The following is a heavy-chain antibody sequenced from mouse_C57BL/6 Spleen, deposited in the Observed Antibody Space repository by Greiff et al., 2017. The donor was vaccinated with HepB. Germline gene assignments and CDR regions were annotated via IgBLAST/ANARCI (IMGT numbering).Heavy chain of an antibody. V-gene: IGHV2-5*01. J-gene: IGHJ4*01. D-gene: IGHD1-1*01. CDR1: GFSLTSYG. CDR2: IWRGGST. CDR3: AKNPITTVVASGAMDY. Sequence: VQLQESGPGLVQPSQSLSITCTVSGFSLTSYGVHWVRQSPGKGLEWLGVIWRGGSTDYNAAFMSRLSITKDNSKSQVFFKMNSLQADDTAIYYCAKNPITTVVASGAMDYWGQGTSVTVSS.